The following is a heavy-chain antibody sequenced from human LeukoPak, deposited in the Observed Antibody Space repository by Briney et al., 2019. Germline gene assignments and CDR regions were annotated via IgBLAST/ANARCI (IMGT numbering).Heavy chain of an antibody. CDR1: GLPFDTYA. Sequence: GGSLRHSCAASGLPFDTYAVSWVRPAPGQGLEWVSTISGSGITTYYADSVKGRLTISRDKSKSTVYLQINSLRADDTAVYYCAKCTYSGYDPPYDYWGQGTLVTVSS. J-gene: IGHJ4*02. CDR3: AKCTYSGYDPPYDY. CDR2: ISGSGITT. D-gene: IGHD5-12*01. V-gene: IGHV3-23*01.